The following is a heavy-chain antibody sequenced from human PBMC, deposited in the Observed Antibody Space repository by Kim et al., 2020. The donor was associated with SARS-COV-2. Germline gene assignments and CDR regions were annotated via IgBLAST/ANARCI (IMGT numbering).Heavy chain of an antibody. J-gene: IGHJ4*02. Sequence: GGSLRLSCAASGFTFSSHWMHWVRQAPGKGLEWVSRINSDGKTTSYGDSVKGRFTISRDNAKNTLYLQMNSLRAEDTAVYYCARRQFSSGWYYFDYWGQGTLVTVSS. CDR3: ARRQFSSGWYYFDY. CDR2: INSDGKTT. V-gene: IGHV3-74*01. D-gene: IGHD6-19*01. CDR1: GFTFSSHW.